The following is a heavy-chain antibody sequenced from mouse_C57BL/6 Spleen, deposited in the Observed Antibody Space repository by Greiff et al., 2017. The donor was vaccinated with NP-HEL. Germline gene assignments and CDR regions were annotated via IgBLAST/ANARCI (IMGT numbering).Heavy chain of an antibody. CDR3: ARVGITTVVGYYAMDY. CDR2: IDPSDSYT. J-gene: IGHJ4*01. Sequence: VKLMESGAELVRPGTSVKLSCKASGYTFTSYWMHWVKQRPGQGLEWIGVIDPSDSYTNYNQKFKGKATLTVDASSSTAYLQLSSLTSEDSAVYYGARVGITTVVGYYAMDYWGQGTSVTVSS. V-gene: IGHV1-59*01. CDR1: GYTFTSYW. D-gene: IGHD1-1*01.